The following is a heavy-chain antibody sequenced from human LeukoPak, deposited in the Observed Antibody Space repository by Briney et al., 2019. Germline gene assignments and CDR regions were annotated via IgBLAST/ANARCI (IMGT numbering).Heavy chain of an antibody. CDR1: GGSISSYY. CDR3: ARGSVVRGICDY. J-gene: IGHJ4*02. Sequence: SETLSLTCTVSGGSISSYYWSWIRQPPGKGLEWIGYIYYSGSTNYNPSLKSRVTISVDTSKNQFSLKLSSETAADTAVYYCARGSVVRGICDYWGQGTLVTVSS. CDR2: IYYSGST. D-gene: IGHD3-10*01. V-gene: IGHV4-59*01.